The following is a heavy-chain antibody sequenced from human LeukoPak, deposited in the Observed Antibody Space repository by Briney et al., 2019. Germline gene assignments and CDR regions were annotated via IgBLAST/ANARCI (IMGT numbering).Heavy chain of an antibody. CDR1: GFTFGDYA. J-gene: IGHJ3*02. Sequence: GGSLRLSCTASGFTFGDYAMSWFRQAPGKGLEWVGFIRSKAYGGTTEYAASVKGRFTISRDDSKSIAYLQMNSLKTEDTAAYYCTRMSGIAVAGGAFDIWGQGTMVTVSS. CDR2: IRSKAYGGTT. V-gene: IGHV3-49*03. CDR3: TRMSGIAVAGGAFDI. D-gene: IGHD6-19*01.